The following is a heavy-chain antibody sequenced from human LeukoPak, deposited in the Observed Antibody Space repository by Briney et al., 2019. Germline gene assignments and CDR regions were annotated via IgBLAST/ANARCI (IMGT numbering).Heavy chain of an antibody. Sequence: GGSLRLSCAASGFTFSSYSMNWVRQAPGKGLEWVSSISSSSSYIYYADSVKGRFTFSRDNAKNSLYLQMNSLRAEDTAVYYCARRPRSPYYYGSGSYYNGFDYWGQGTLVTVSS. CDR3: ARRPRSPYYYGSGSYYNGFDY. V-gene: IGHV3-21*01. CDR2: ISSSSSYI. J-gene: IGHJ4*02. D-gene: IGHD3-10*01. CDR1: GFTFSSYS.